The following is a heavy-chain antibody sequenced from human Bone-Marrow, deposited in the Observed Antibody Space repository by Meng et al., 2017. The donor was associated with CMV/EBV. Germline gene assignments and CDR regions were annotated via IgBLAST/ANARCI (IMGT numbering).Heavy chain of an antibody. Sequence: SETLSLTCTVSGGSISSSSYYWDWIRQPPGKGLEWIGSIYYSGSTYYNPSLKSRVTISVDTSENQFSLKLSSVTAADTAVYYCARDAPGDRPFDSVVVPATIPKTSRKFDPCGQGTLVTVSS. D-gene: IGHD2-2*02. J-gene: IGHJ5*02. CDR3: ARDAPGDRPFDSVVVPATIPKTSRKFDP. CDR2: IYYSGST. CDR1: GGSISSSSYY. V-gene: IGHV4-39*07.